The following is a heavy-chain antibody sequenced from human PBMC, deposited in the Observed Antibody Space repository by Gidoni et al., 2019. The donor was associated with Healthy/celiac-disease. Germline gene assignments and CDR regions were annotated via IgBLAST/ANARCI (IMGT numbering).Heavy chain of an antibody. CDR3: ARGKYQLSDDAFDI. CDR1: GGSISSSNW. V-gene: IGHV4-4*02. CDR2: IYHSGST. Sequence: QVQLQESGPGLVKPSGTLSLTCAVSGGSISSSNWWSWVRQPPGKGLEWIGEIYHSGSTNYNPSLTSRVTISVDKSKNQFSLKLSSVPAAATAVYYCARGKYQLSDDAFDIWGQGTMVTVSS. D-gene: IGHD2-2*01. J-gene: IGHJ3*02.